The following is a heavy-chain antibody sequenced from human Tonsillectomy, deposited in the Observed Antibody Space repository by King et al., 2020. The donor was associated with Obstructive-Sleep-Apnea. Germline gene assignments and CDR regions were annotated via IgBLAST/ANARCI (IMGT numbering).Heavy chain of an antibody. CDR3: ARVVTTFYDPFGY. Sequence: VQLVESGGGLVQPGGSLRLSCAASGFTFSSYWMSWVRQAPGKGLEWVANIKQDGSEKYYVDSVKGRFTISRDNAKNSLYLQMNNLRAEDPAVYYCARVVTTFYDPFGYWGQGALVTVSS. J-gene: IGHJ4*02. V-gene: IGHV3-7*03. CDR2: IKQDGSEK. D-gene: IGHD2/OR15-2a*01. CDR1: GFTFSSYW.